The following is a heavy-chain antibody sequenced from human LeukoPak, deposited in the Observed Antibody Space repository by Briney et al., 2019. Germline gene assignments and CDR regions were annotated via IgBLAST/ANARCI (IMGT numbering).Heavy chain of an antibody. V-gene: IGHV4-59*01. Sequence: SETLSLTCTVSGDSIGSYYWSWLRQPPGKGLEWIGYIYYSGSTNHNPSLKSRVTISVDTSKNQFSLKVNSVTAADTAVYFCARGAGAPWGAFEIWGQGTVVTVSS. D-gene: IGHD1-26*01. CDR2: IYYSGST. CDR1: GDSIGSYY. J-gene: IGHJ3*02. CDR3: ARGAGAPWGAFEI.